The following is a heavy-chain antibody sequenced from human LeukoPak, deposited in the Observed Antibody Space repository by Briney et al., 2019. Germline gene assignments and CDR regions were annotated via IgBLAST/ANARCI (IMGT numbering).Heavy chain of an antibody. CDR3: AARNQSGWYPTIYFDY. J-gene: IGHJ4*02. D-gene: IGHD6-19*01. Sequence: SETLSLTCAVYGGSFSGYYWSWIRQPPGKGLEWIGEINHSGSTNYNPSLKSRVTISVDTSKNQFSLKLSSVTAADTAVYYCAARNQSGWYPTIYFDYWGQGTLVTVSS. CDR1: GGSFSGYY. CDR2: INHSGST. V-gene: IGHV4-34*01.